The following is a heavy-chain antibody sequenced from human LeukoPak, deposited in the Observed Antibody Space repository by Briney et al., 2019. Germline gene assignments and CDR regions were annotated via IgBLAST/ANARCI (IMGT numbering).Heavy chain of an antibody. V-gene: IGHV3-21*01. D-gene: IGHD2-2*01. CDR1: GFTFSSYV. Sequence: GGSLRLSCAATGFTFSSYVMNWVRQAPGKGLEWVSSISSSSSYIYYADSVKGRFTISRDNAKNSLYLQMNSLRAEGTEAYYFARWYAYARHFDYWGQGTLVTVSS. CDR3: ARWYAYARHFDY. CDR2: ISSSSSYI. J-gene: IGHJ4*02.